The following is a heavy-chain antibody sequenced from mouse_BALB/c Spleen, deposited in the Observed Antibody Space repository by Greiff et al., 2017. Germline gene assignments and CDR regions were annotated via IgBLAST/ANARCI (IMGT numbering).Heavy chain of an antibody. CDR1: GYAFTNYW. CDR2: IYPGSGNT. V-gene: IGHV1-63*01. J-gene: IGHJ4*01. CDR3: ARKGNAMDY. Sequence: QVQLQQSGAELVRPGTSVKISCKASGYAFTNYWLGWVKQRPGHGLEWIGDIYPGSGNTYYNEKFKGKATLTADKSSSTAYMQLSSLTSEDSAVYFCARKGNAMDYWGQGTSVTVSS.